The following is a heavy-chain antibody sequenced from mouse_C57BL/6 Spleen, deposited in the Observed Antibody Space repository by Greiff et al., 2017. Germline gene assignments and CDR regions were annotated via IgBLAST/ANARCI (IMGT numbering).Heavy chain of an antibody. Sequence: EVKLMESGPGLVKPSQSLSLTCSVTGYSITSGYYWNWIRQFPGNKLEWMGYISYDGSNNYNPSLKNRISITRDTSKNQFFLKLNSVTTEDTATYYCARDREGLYDGYYVLFAYWGQGTLVTVSA. CDR3: ARDREGLYDGYYVLFAY. V-gene: IGHV3-6*01. J-gene: IGHJ3*01. CDR1: GYSITSGYY. CDR2: ISYDGSN. D-gene: IGHD2-3*01.